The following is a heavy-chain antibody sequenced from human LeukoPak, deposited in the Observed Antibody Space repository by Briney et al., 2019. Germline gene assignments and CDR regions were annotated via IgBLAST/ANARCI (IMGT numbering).Heavy chain of an antibody. CDR1: GGSISSSSYY. CDR3: ARHGCSSTSCYTGRRGYYYYMDV. CDR2: IYYSGST. J-gene: IGHJ6*03. D-gene: IGHD2-2*02. Sequence: SETLSLTCTVSGGSISSSSYYWGWIRQPPGKGLEWIGSIYYSGSTYYNPSLKSRVTISVDTSKNQFSLKLSSVTAADTAVYYCARHGCSSTSCYTGRRGYYYYMDVWGKGTTVTVSS. V-gene: IGHV4-39*01.